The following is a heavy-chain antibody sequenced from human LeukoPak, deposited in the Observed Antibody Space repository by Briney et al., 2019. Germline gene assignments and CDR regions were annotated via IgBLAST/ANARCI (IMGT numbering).Heavy chain of an antibody. V-gene: IGHV4-61*10. CDR3: ARLTGYRIESAFDI. J-gene: IGHJ3*02. CDR1: GGSISSGSYY. CDR2: IYNSGST. Sequence: PSETLSLTCTVSGGSISSGSYYWSWIRQPAGKGLEWIGRIYNSGSTNYNPSLKSRVTISVDTSKNQFSLKLSSVTAADTAVYYCARLTGYRIESAFDIWGQGTMVTVSS. D-gene: IGHD3-9*01.